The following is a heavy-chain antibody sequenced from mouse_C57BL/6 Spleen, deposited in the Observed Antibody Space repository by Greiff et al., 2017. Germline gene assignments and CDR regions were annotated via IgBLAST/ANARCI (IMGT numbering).Heavy chain of an antibody. Sequence: QVQLKQSGAELMKPGASVKLSCKATGYTFTGYWIEWVKQRPGHGLEWIGEILPGSGSTNYNEKFKGKATFTADTSSNTAYMQLSSLTTEDSAIYYCARSPNYYGSSYGYFDVWGTGTTVTVSS. CDR2: ILPGSGST. CDR3: ARSPNYYGSSYGYFDV. D-gene: IGHD1-1*01. J-gene: IGHJ1*03. CDR1: GYTFTGYW. V-gene: IGHV1-9*01.